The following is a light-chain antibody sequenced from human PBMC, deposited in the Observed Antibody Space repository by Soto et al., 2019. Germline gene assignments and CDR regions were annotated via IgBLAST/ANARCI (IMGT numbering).Light chain of an antibody. J-gene: IGLJ2*01. Sequence: QSVLTQPASVSGSPGQSITISCTGTSSDVGGYNYVSWYQQHPGKAPKLMIYDVSNRPSGVSNRFSGSKSGNTASRTISGLQAEDEADYYCISYTSSSTLGFGGGTKLTVL. V-gene: IGLV2-14*01. CDR2: DVS. CDR3: ISYTSSSTLG. CDR1: SSDVGGYNY.